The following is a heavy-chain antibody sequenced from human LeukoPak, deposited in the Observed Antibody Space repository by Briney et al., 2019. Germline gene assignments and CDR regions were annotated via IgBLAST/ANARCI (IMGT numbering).Heavy chain of an antibody. CDR2: ISPGDSDT. CDR3: ARSRNDDGDFDLDY. CDR1: GYRFTRHW. J-gene: IGHJ4*02. Sequence: GESLKISCEGSGYRFTRHWIAWVRPMPGKGLELMGIISPGDSDTRYSPSFQGQVTVSADKSIITAYLQWRSLRASDTAIYYCARSRNDDGDFDLDYWGQGTLVTVSS. D-gene: IGHD4-17*01. V-gene: IGHV5-51*01.